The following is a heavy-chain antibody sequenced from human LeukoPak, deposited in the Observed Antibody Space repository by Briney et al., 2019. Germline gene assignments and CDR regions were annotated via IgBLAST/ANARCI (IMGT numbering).Heavy chain of an antibody. CDR3: ARTYYDSSGHRNFDY. J-gene: IGHJ4*02. CDR1: GFTFSSYE. CDR2: ISSSGSTI. V-gene: IGHV3-48*03. Sequence: GSLRLSCAASGFTFSSYEMNWVRQAPGKGLEWISYISSSGSTIYYADSVKGRFTISRDNAKNSLYLQMNSLRAEDTALYYCARTYYDSSGHRNFDYWGQGTLVTVSS. D-gene: IGHD3-22*01.